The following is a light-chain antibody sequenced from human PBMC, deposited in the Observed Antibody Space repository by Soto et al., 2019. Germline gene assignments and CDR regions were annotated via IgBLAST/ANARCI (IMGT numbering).Light chain of an antibody. Sequence: DIQMTQSQSSLSASVGDRVTITCRASQYISIYLNWYQQKPGKAPKVLISAASSLQSGVPPRFSGSGSGTDFTLTISSLQPEDFATYYCQQSYSRPLTFGGGTKV. J-gene: IGKJ4*01. CDR3: QQSYSRPLT. CDR2: AAS. V-gene: IGKV1-39*01. CDR1: QYISIY.